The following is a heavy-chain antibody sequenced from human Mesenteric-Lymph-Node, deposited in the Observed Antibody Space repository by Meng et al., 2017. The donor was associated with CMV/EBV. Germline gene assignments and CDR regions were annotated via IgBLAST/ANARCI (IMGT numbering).Heavy chain of an antibody. J-gene: IGHJ4*02. CDR1: GFTFSSYW. CDR2: IKQDGSDK. V-gene: IGHV3-7*01. Sequence: GGSLRLSCAASGFTFSSYWMSWVRQAPGKGLEWVANIKQDGSDKYYVDSVKGRFTISRDSAKNSLYLLMNSLRAEDTAVYYCASAYDFWSDYWGQGTLVTVSS. D-gene: IGHD3-3*01. CDR3: ASAYDFWSDY.